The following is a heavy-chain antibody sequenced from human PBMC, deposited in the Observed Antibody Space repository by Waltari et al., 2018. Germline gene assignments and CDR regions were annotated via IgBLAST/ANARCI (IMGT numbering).Heavy chain of an antibody. Sequence: EVQLVESGGGLVQPGGSLRRSCAAAGFSFSGYWMSWVRQAPGKGLEWVANIKQDGSEKYYVDSVKGRFTISRDNAKNSLYLQMNSLRAEDTAVYYCARMGSSSSSYWGQGTLVTVSS. J-gene: IGHJ4*02. D-gene: IGHD6-6*01. CDR1: GFSFSGYW. CDR2: IKQDGSEK. V-gene: IGHV3-7*01. CDR3: ARMGSSSSSY.